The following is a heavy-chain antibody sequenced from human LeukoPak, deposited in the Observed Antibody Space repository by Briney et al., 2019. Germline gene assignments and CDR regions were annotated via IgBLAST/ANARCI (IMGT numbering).Heavy chain of an antibody. CDR2: INPNSGGT. V-gene: IGHV1-2*02. J-gene: IGHJ4*02. Sequence: ASVKVSCKASGYTFTGYYMHWVRQAPGQGLEWMGWINPNSGGTNYAQKFQGRVAMTRDTSISTAYMELSRLRSDDTAVYYCARDGTSGSSFDYWGQGTLVTVSS. CDR1: GYTFTGYY. CDR3: ARDGTSGSSFDY. D-gene: IGHD1-26*01.